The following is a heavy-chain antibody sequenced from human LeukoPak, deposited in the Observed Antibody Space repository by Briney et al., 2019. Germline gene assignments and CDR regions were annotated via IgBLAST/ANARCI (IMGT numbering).Heavy chain of an antibody. D-gene: IGHD3-16*02. J-gene: IGHJ4*02. CDR1: GYTFTGYY. Sequence: ASVTVSFKASGYTFTGYYMHWVRQAPGQGLEWMGWINPNSGGTNYAQKFQGRVTMTRDTSISTAYMELSRLRSDDTAVYYCARAPSIRVITNFDYWGQGTLVTVSS. CDR3: ARAPSIRVITNFDY. CDR2: INPNSGGT. V-gene: IGHV1-2*02.